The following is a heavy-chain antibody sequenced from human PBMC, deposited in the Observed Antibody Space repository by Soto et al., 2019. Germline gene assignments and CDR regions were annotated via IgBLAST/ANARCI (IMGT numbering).Heavy chain of an antibody. CDR2: ISVSDAFI. J-gene: IGHJ4*02. CDR1: GFNVGAFA. CDR3: TRETVAGITGLDY. D-gene: IGHD1-20*01. V-gene: IGHV3-23*01. Sequence: LRLSCAASGFNVGAFAVNWVRQAPGKGLEWVSGISVSDAFIYYADSVRGRFSISRDASENILYLQMNSLRVDDTALYYCTRETVAGITGLDYWGPGTLVTVSS.